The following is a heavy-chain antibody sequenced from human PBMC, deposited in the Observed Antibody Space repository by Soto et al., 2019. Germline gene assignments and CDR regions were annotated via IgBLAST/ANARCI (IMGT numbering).Heavy chain of an antibody. CDR3: AKDPRNIVLMVYATTQNYYYYGMDV. CDR2: ISGSGGST. D-gene: IGHD2-8*01. Sequence: GGSLRLSCAASGFTFSSYAMSWVRQAPGKGLEWVSAISGSGGSTYYADSVKGRFTISRDNSKNTLYLQMNSLRAVDTAVYYCAKDPRNIVLMVYATTQNYYYYGMDVWGQGTTVTVSS. CDR1: GFTFSSYA. V-gene: IGHV3-23*01. J-gene: IGHJ6*02.